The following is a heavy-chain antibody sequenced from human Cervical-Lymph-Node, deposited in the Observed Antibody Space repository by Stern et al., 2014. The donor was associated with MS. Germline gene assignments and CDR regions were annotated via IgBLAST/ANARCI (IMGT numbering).Heavy chain of an antibody. D-gene: IGHD2-21*02. CDR2: IYYIGTT. CDR1: GGPISNYY. J-gene: IGHJ4*02. V-gene: IGHV4-59*08. CDR3: ARHGDTSFVY. Sequence: VQLVESGPGLVQPSETLSLTCTVSGGPISNYYWSWIRQPPGKGLEWIGYIYYIGTTNYNPSLKSRVTISVDTSKNQFSLRLSSVSVADTAVYYCARHGDTSFVYWGQGTLVTIS.